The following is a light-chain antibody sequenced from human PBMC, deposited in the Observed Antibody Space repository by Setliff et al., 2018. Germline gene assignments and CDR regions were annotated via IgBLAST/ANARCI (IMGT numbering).Light chain of an antibody. CDR3: QQYNNWPFT. CDR2: GGS. CDR1: QYISSN. V-gene: IGKV3-15*01. Sequence: EIVMTQSPATLSVSPGERATVSCRASQYISSNLAWYQQKPGQAPRLLIYGGSMRATGLPARFSGSRSGTEFTLLISSMQSEDFAVYYCQQYNNWPFTFGGGTKVDIK. J-gene: IGKJ4*01.